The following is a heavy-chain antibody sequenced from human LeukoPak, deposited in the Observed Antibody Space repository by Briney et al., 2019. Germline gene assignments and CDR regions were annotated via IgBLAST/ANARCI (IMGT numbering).Heavy chain of an antibody. CDR3: ARRGVVNRYFDY. CDR1: GGSISSRSYY. CDR2: INHSGST. D-gene: IGHD3-22*01. J-gene: IGHJ4*02. Sequence: SETLSLTCTVSGGSISSRSYYWGWLRQPPGKGLEWIGEINHSGSTNYNPSLKSRVTISVDTSKNQFSLKLSSVTAADTAVYYCARRGVVNRYFDYWGQGTLVTVSS. V-gene: IGHV4-39*07.